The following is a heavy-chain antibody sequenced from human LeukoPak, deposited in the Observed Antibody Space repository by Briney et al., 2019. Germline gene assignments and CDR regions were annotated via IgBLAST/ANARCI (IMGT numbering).Heavy chain of an antibody. CDR1: GGSISSSSYY. Sequence: SETLSLTCSVSGGSISSSSYYWGWIRQPPGRGLEWIGSIYYSGSTYYNPSLKSRVTISIDTSKNQFSLNLRSVTAADTAVYYCARRVEMATTGFAYWGQGTLVTVSS. J-gene: IGHJ4*02. CDR3: ARRVEMATTGFAY. V-gene: IGHV4-39*01. D-gene: IGHD5-24*01. CDR2: IYYSGST.